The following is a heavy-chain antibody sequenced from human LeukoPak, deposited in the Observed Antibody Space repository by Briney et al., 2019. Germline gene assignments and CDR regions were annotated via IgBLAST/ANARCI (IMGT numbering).Heavy chain of an antibody. CDR2: INNDGSST. J-gene: IGHJ5*02. V-gene: IGHV3-74*01. CDR3: ARPTKEGSSWYWWFDP. CDR1: GFTFSSYW. D-gene: IGHD6-13*01. Sequence: PGGSLRLSGAASGFTFSSYWMHWVRQAPGKGLVWVSRINNDGSSTSYADSVKGRFTISRDNAKNTLYLQMNSLRAEDTAVYYCARPTKEGSSWYWWFDPWGQGTLVTVSS.